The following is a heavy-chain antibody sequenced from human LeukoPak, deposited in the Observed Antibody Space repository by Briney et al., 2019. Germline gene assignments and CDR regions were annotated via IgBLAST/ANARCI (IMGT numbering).Heavy chain of an antibody. V-gene: IGHV3-43*01. Sequence: GGSLRLSCAASGFTFDDYTMHWVRQVPGKGLEWVSLISWDGGSTYYADSVKGRFTISRDNAKNSLYLQMNSLRAEDTAVYYCARDAPYYYDSRYFDYWGQGTLVTVSS. J-gene: IGHJ4*02. CDR2: ISWDGGST. D-gene: IGHD3-22*01. CDR3: ARDAPYYYDSRYFDY. CDR1: GFTFDDYT.